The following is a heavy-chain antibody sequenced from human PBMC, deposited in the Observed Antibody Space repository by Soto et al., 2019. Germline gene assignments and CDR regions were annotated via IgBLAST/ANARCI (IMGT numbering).Heavy chain of an antibody. J-gene: IGHJ4*02. Sequence: GGSLRLSCAASGFTFSSYAMSWVRQAPGKGLEWVSAISGSGGSTYYADSVKGRFTISRDNSKNKLYLQMNSLRAEDTAVYYCAKQGGYSGYDYPDAFDYWGQGTLVTVSS. D-gene: IGHD5-12*01. CDR2: ISGSGGST. CDR1: GFTFSSYA. CDR3: AKQGGYSGYDYPDAFDY. V-gene: IGHV3-23*01.